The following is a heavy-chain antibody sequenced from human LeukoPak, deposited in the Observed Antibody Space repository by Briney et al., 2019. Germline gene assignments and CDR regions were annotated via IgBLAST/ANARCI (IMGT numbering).Heavy chain of an antibody. D-gene: IGHD3-10*01. Sequence: ASVKVSCKASGYTFTSYGISWVRQAPGQGLEWMGWISAYNGNTNYAQKLQGRVTMTTDTSTSTAYMELRSLRSDDTAVYYCARAIWFGELFFSRPYGMDVWGQGTTVTVSS. CDR3: ARAIWFGELFFSRPYGMDV. J-gene: IGHJ6*02. CDR2: ISAYNGNT. CDR1: GYTFTSYG. V-gene: IGHV1-18*01.